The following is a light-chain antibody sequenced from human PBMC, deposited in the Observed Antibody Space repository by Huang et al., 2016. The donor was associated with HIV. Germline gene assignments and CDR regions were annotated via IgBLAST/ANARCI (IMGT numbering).Light chain of an antibody. Sequence: IQLTQSPSSLSASVGDRVTITCRASQVIGRYLVWHQQKPGKAPKLLLYAASTLQSGCPSRFSGSGSGTDFTLTISSLQPEDFATYYCQQLKTYPFTFGPGTQVDIK. J-gene: IGKJ3*01. CDR1: QVIGRY. CDR2: AAS. V-gene: IGKV1-9*01. CDR3: QQLKTYPFT.